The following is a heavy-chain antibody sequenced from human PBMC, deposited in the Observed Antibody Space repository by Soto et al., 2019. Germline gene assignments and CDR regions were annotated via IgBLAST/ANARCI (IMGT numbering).Heavy chain of an antibody. CDR2: MSGDGRT. Sequence: GGSLRLSCVGSGFTFSDSVMALVRQAPGKGLEWLSVMSGDGRTRYAFSVTVRFTISRDNSKNTLYLQMRSLRAEDAAAYYCVKWHTSNFDSLPFTGLDFWGQGTQVPVSS. J-gene: IGHJ4*02. CDR3: VKWHTSNFDSLPFTGLDF. D-gene: IGHD3-22*01. CDR1: GFTFSDSV. V-gene: IGHV3-23*01.